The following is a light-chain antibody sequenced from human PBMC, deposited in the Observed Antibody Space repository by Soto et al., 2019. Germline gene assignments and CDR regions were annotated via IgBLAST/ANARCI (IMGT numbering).Light chain of an antibody. CDR1: QSVSRTY. J-gene: IGKJ5*01. CDR2: GAS. CDR3: QQYGSSPIT. V-gene: IGKV3-20*01. Sequence: EIVLTQSPGTLSLSPGERATLSCKASQSVSRTYLAWFQQKPGQAPRLLIYGASSRATGIPDRLSGSGSGTDFTLTISRLEPEDFAVYYCQQYGSSPITFGQGTRLEIK.